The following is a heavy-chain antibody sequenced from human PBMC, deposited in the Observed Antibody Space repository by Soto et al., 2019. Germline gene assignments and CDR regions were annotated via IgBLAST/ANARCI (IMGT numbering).Heavy chain of an antibody. CDR2: IKSKTDGGTT. Sequence: GGSLRLSCAASGFTFSNAWMSWVRHAPGKGLEWVGRIKSKTDGGTTDYAAPVKGRFTISRDDSKNTLYLQMNSLKTEDTAVYYCTTDRFVVVVAASPYYYYGMDVWGQGTTVTVSS. J-gene: IGHJ6*02. D-gene: IGHD2-15*01. CDR3: TTDRFVVVVAASPYYYYGMDV. V-gene: IGHV3-15*01. CDR1: GFTFSNAW.